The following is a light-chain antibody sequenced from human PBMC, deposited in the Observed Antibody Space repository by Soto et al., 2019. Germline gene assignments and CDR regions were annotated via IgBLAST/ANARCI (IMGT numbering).Light chain of an antibody. Sequence: QSVLTQPASVSASPGQSIAIYCTGTSSDVGGYNYVSWYQQHPGKAPKLMIYDVSNRPSGVSNRFSGSKSGNTASLTISGRQAEDEADYYCSSYTSSTTYVFGTGTKLTVL. CDR3: SSYTSSTTYV. V-gene: IGLV2-14*01. CDR2: DVS. J-gene: IGLJ1*01. CDR1: SSDVGGYNY.